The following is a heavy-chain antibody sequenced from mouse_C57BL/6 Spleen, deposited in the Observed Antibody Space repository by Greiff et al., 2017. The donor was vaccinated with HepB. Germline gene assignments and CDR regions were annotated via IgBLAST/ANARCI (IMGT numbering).Heavy chain of an antibody. V-gene: IGHV1-53*01. D-gene: IGHD2-3*01. Sequence: QVQLQQPGPELVKPGASVKLSCKASGYTFTSYWMHWVKQRPGQGLEWIGNINPSNGGTNYNEKFKSKATLTVHKSSSTAYMQLSSLTSEDSAVYYCARSIYDGYPSDVWGTGTTVTVSS. J-gene: IGHJ1*03. CDR2: INPSNGGT. CDR1: GYTFTSYW. CDR3: ARSIYDGYPSDV.